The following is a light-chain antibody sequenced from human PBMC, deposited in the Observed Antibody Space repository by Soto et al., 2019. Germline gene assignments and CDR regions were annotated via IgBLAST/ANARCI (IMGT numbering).Light chain of an antibody. CDR3: QNYNGAPWT. CDR2: AAS. J-gene: IGKJ1*01. Sequence: DIQMTHSPSSLSASVGDRVTITCRASQGISTYVVWYQQKPGTVPKLLIFAASTLQSGVPSRFSGSGSGTDFTLTISSLQPEDVATYYCQNYNGAPWTFGQGTKVDIK. V-gene: IGKV1-27*01. CDR1: QGISTY.